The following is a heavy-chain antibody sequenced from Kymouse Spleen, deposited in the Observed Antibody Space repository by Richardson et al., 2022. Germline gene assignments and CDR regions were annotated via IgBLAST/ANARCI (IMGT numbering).Heavy chain of an antibody. CDR2: IYYSGST. V-gene: IGHV4-31*03. D-gene: IGHD6-13*01. Sequence: QVQLQESGPGLVKPSQTLSLTCTVSGGSISSGGYYWSWIRQHPGKGLEWIGYIYYSGSTYYNPSLKSRVTISVDTSKNQFSLKLSSVTAADTAVYYCARESSSWYVNYYYGMDVWGQGTTVTVSS. J-gene: IGHJ6*02. CDR3: ARESSSWYVNYYYGMDV. CDR1: GGSISSGGYY.